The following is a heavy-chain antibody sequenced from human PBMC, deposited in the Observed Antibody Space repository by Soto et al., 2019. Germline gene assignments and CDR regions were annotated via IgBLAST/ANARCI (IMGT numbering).Heavy chain of an antibody. Sequence: ASVKVSCKASGYTFTSYAMHWVRQAPGQRLEWMGWINASSGNTKYAQKFRGRVTMTRDTSIRTVYMELSSLRSDDTAVYYCATDTFDPWGQGTPVTVSS. CDR1: GYTFTSYA. CDR2: INASSGNT. J-gene: IGHJ5*02. CDR3: ATDTFDP. V-gene: IGHV1-3*01.